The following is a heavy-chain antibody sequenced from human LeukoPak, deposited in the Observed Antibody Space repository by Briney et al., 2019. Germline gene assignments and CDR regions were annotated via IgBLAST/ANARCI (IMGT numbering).Heavy chain of an antibody. CDR1: GVSISGSNYY. CDR3: ARHEALRGYDILTN. Sequence: SETLSLTCIVSGVSISGSNYYWGWIRQPPGKGLEWIGTINFSGSAYYNPSLKSRVTISVDTSKNQFSLKLSSVTAADTAVYYCARHEALRGYDILTNWGQGTLVTVSS. D-gene: IGHD3-9*01. J-gene: IGHJ4*02. CDR2: INFSGSA. V-gene: IGHV4-39*01.